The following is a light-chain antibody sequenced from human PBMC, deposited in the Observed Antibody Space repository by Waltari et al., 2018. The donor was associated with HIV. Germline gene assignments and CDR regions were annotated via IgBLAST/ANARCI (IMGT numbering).Light chain of an antibody. J-gene: IGKJ5*01. CDR2: GAY. CDR3: EQYNSFPFT. V-gene: IGKV1-8*01. Sequence: AIRMTQSPPSLSASTGDSVTISSRASDKIGARVAWYHQKPGKAPPLLLFGAYSLQSGVPSRFSGSASGTDFALTISCVQAEDFGTFFCEQYNSFPFTFGQGTRLE. CDR1: DKIGAR.